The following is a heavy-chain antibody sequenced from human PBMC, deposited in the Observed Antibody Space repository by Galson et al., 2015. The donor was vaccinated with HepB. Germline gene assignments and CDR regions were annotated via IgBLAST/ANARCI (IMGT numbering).Heavy chain of an antibody. CDR3: ARGRLRCED. V-gene: IGHV3-21*01. CDR2: ITSGSSYI. D-gene: IGHD4-17*01. Sequence: SLRLSCAASGFTFSSYSMNWVRQAPGKGLEWVSSITSGSSYISYAHSVKGRFTISRDNGKNSLYLQMNSLRAEDTAVYYCARGRLRCEDWGQGTLVTVSS. CDR1: GFTFSSYS. J-gene: IGHJ4*02.